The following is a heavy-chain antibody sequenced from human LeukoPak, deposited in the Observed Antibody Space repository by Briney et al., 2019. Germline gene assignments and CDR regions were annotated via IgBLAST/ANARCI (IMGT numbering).Heavy chain of an antibody. CDR1: GYTFTSYG. CDR2: ISACNGNT. CDR3: AREVHYYGSGLLDY. V-gene: IGHV1-18*04. D-gene: IGHD3-10*01. Sequence: ASVKVSCKASGYTFTSYGISWVRQAPGQGLEWMGWISACNGNTNYAQKLQGRVTMTTDTSTSTAYMELRSLRSDDTAVYYCAREVHYYGSGLLDYWGQGTLVTVSS. J-gene: IGHJ4*02.